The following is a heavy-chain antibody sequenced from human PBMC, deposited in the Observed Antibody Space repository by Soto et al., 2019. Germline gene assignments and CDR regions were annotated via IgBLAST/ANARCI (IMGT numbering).Heavy chain of an antibody. CDR2: VYYNENT. D-gene: IGHD3-10*01. CDR1: GGSISSFTYY. V-gene: IGHV4-39*01. Sequence: QLQLQESGPGLVKPSETLSLTCSVSGGSISSFTYYWVWIRQPLGKALGWIGTVYYNENTFYNPSFRSRVTIPVDTAKIQFSLNLRFVTAADTAMYFCARQERFYGSPGWFDPGGPGTLVTVSS. CDR3: ARQERFYGSPGWFDP. J-gene: IGHJ5*02.